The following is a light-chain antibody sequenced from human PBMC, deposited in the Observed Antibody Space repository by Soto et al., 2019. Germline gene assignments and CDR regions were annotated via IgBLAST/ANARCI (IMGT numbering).Light chain of an antibody. J-gene: IGKJ3*01. CDR3: QQYSNGPPFA. Sequence: ETVMTQSPATLSVSPGDRATLSCWAGPSVSSTLAWYQQKPGQAPRLLIYGPSTRATGIPARFSASGSGTQFTLTISSLQAQDSALYFCQQYSNGPPFAFGPGTKLDV. CDR1: PSVSST. V-gene: IGKV3-15*01. CDR2: GPS.